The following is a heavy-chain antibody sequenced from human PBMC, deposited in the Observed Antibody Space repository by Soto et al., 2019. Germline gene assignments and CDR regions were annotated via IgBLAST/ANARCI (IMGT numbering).Heavy chain of an antibody. J-gene: IGHJ5*02. CDR2: GCYSGST. CDR1: GGSLSPYC. V-gene: IGHV4-59*08. Sequence: LDTLSLTCTVSGGSLSPYCWSWISQPPGKGLEWVGYGCYSGSTDYSPSLKTRVTISVDTSKSQFSLKLTSVTAADTALYYCARHVSGDYAWFDPWGQGTLVPVSS. CDR3: ARHVSGDYAWFDP. D-gene: IGHD4-17*01.